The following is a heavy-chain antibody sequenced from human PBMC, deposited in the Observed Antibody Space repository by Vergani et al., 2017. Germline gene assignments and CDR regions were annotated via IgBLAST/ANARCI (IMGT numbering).Heavy chain of an antibody. D-gene: IGHD1-26*01. CDR1: GGTFSSYT. V-gene: IGHV1-69*02. Sequence: QVQLVQSGAEVKKPGSSVKVSCKASGGTFSSYTISWVRQAPGQGLEWMGRIIPILGIANYAQKFQGRVTITADKSTSTAYMELSSLRSEDTAVYYCARKGLRGSRTFFDYWGQGTLVTVSS. CDR2: IIPILGIA. CDR3: ARKGLRGSRTFFDY. J-gene: IGHJ4*02.